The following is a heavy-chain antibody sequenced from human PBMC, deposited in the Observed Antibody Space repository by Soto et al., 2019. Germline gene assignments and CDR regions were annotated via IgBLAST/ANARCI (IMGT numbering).Heavy chain of an antibody. CDR3: GTSAKREFSGGDCSSPSPEDALYEGAF. J-gene: IGHJ3*01. CDR2: ISAYNGNT. CDR1: GYTFTSYG. Sequence: ASVKVSCKASGYTFTSYGISWVRQAPGQGLEWMGWISAYNGNTNYAQKLQGRVTMTTDTSTSTAYMELRSLRSDDTPVYFCGTSAKREFSGGDCSSPSPEDALYEGAF. V-gene: IGHV1-18*04. D-gene: IGHD2-21*02.